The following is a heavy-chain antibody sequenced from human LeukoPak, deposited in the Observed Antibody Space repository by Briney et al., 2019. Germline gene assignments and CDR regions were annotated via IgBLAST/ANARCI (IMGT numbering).Heavy chain of an antibody. V-gene: IGHV4-34*01. CDR2: INHSGST. CDR1: GGSFSGYY. CDR3: ARGTLVVTSSPYFDY. J-gene: IGHJ4*02. D-gene: IGHD3-22*01. Sequence: RPSETLSLTCAVYGGSFSGYYWSWIRQPPGKGLEWIGEINHSGSTNYNPSLKSRVTISVDTSKNQFSLKLSSVTAADTAVYYCARGTLVVTSSPYFDYWGQGTLVTVSS.